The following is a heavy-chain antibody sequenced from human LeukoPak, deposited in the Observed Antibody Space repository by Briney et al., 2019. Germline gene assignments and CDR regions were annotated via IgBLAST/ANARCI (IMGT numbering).Heavy chain of an antibody. D-gene: IGHD1-26*01. CDR2: ILPILSIA. CDR3: ASRPISRGSNYVLYGMEV. V-gene: IGHV1-69*04. J-gene: IGHJ6*04. CDR1: VDTFSSYA. Sequence: SVSLSCKSSVDTFSSYAISWVRQAPGQGLEWMGRILPILSIAKYAQTFQGRVTITADKATSTAYIELSSLRSEDRTVYYCASRPISRGSNYVLYGMEVWGEGTTVTVSS.